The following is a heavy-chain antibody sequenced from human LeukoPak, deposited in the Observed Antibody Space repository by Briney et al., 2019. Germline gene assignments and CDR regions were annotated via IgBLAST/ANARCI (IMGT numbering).Heavy chain of an antibody. CDR2: IWYDGSKT. D-gene: IGHD6-13*01. CDR3: VRLSSSSGMHG. Sequence: PGGSLRLSCAASGFTLDNYGIHWVRQAPGKGPEWLAIIWYDGSKTYYADSVKGRFTISRDTSKNTLYLQMNSLRAEDTAVYYCVRLSSSSGMHGLGQGTTVTVSS. CDR1: GFTLDNYG. V-gene: IGHV3-33*01. J-gene: IGHJ6*02.